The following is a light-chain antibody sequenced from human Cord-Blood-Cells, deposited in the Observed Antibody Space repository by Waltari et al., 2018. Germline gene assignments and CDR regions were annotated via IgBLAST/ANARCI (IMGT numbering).Light chain of an antibody. V-gene: IGLV2-11*01. CDR1: SSDVGGYNY. Sequence: QSALTQPRSVSGSPGQSVTISCTGTSSDVGGYNYVSWYPQHPGKAPKRMIYDVSKRPSGVPDRLSGSKSGNTASLTISGLQAEDEADYYCCSYAGSYTWVCGGGTKLTVL. CDR3: CSYAGSYTWV. J-gene: IGLJ3*02. CDR2: DVS.